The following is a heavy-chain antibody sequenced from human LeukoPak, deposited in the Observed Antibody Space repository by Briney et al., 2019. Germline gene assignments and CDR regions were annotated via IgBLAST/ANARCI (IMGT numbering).Heavy chain of an antibody. V-gene: IGHV3-7*01. J-gene: IGHJ4*02. CDR1: GFTFSNYW. D-gene: IGHD2-21*02. CDR2: IKPDGSEK. CDR3: TRDFGSIVVVTAIVD. Sequence: GGSLRLSCAASGFTFSNYWMSWVRQAPGKGLEWVANIKPDGSEKYYVDSVKGRFTISRDNAKNSLYLQMNSLRAEDTAIYYCTRDFGSIVVVTAIVDWGQGTLITVSS.